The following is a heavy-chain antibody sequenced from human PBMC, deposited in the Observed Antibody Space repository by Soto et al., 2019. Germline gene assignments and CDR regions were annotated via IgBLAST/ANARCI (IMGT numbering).Heavy chain of an antibody. CDR1: RFTFTSYA. Sequence: PGGSLRLSCVASRFTFTSYAMSWVRQAPGKGLEWVAAISASGGATIHADSVKGRLTISRDNSKNTLYLQMNSLRAEDTAVYYCARVLYDFWSGPFDYWGQGTLVTVSS. CDR3: ARVLYDFWSGPFDY. J-gene: IGHJ4*02. CDR2: ISASGGAT. V-gene: IGHV3-23*01. D-gene: IGHD3-3*01.